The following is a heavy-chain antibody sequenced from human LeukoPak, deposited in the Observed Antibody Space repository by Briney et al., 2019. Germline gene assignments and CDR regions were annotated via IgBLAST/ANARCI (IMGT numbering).Heavy chain of an antibody. CDR2: INPSGGST. CDR1: GYTFTSYY. Sequence: ASVKVSCKASGYTFTSYYMHWVRQAPGQGLEWMGIINPSGGSTSYAQKFQGRVTMTRDMSTSTVYMELSSLRSEDTAVYYCARAPPYYYDSSGYDYWGQGTLVTVSS. V-gene: IGHV1-46*01. CDR3: ARAPPYYYDSSGYDY. J-gene: IGHJ4*02. D-gene: IGHD3-22*01.